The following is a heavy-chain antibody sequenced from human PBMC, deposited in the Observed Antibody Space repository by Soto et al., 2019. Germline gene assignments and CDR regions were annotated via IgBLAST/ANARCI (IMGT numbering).Heavy chain of an antibody. V-gene: IGHV4-39*01. CDR2: VFYGESM. CDR1: GGSVSSGGYY. Sequence: QLQLQESGPGLVKPSETLSLTCTVSGGSVSSGGYYWTWIRQPPGKGLEWIGSVFYGESMYHNPSLKSRVTISVDMSKSQFSLKLSSVTAADTAVYYCAQAGCTNGVCYTRGDWFDPWGQGTLVAVSS. J-gene: IGHJ5*02. D-gene: IGHD2-8*01. CDR3: AQAGCTNGVCYTRGDWFDP.